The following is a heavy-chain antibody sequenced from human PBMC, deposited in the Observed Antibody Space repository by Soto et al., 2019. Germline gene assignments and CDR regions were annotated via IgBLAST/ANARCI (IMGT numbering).Heavy chain of an antibody. Sequence: GASVKVSCKASGGTFSSYAISWVRQAPGQGLEWMGGIIPIFGTANYAQKFQGRVTITADESTSTAYMGLSSLRSEDTAVYYCARDGDYVWGSYRYTVFGYWGQGTLVTVSS. J-gene: IGHJ4*02. V-gene: IGHV1-69*13. D-gene: IGHD3-16*02. CDR3: ARDGDYVWGSYRYTVFGY. CDR2: IIPIFGTA. CDR1: GGTFSSYA.